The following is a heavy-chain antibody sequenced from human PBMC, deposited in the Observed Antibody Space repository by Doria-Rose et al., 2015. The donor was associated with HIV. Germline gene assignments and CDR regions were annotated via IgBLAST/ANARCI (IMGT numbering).Heavy chain of an antibody. CDR2: IFSDDAR. CDR1: GVSLSSPGMG. V-gene: IGHV2-26*01. J-gene: IGHJ4*02. Sequence: QVTLKESGPVLVKPTGTLTLTCTVSGVSLSSPGMGVSWIRQPPGKALEWLANIFSDDARSYKTSLKSRLTISRGAAKSQVVRTMTDMDAGDTATYYCARIKSSRWYHKYYFDFWGQGTLVFVSA. CDR3: ARIKSSRWYHKYYFDF. D-gene: IGHD6-13*01.